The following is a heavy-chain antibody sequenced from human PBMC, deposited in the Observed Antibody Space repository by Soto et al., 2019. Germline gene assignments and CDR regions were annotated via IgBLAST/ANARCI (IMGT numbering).Heavy chain of an antibody. V-gene: IGHV3-23*01. CDR2: ISGSGGST. CDR3: AKAHYQYYYDSSGYSGY. CDR1: GFTFISYA. Sequence: WGSLRLSCAASGFTFISYAIIFFRHSPFKWLEWVSAISGSGGSTYYADSVKGRFTISRDNSKNTLYLQMNSLRAEDTAVYYCAKAHYQYYYDSSGYSGYWGQGTLVTVSS. J-gene: IGHJ4*02. D-gene: IGHD3-22*01.